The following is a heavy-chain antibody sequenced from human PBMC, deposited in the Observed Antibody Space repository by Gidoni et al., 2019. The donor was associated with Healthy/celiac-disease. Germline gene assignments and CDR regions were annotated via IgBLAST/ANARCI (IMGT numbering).Heavy chain of an antibody. CDR3: AREVPGNGEMAFDY. V-gene: IGHV1-3*01. D-gene: IGHD3-10*01. J-gene: IGHJ4*02. Sequence: QVQLVQSGAEVKKPGASVKVSCTASGYTFTSYAMHWVRQAPGQRLEWMGWINAGNGNTKYSQKFQGRVTITRDTSASTAYMELSSLRSEDTAVYYCAREVPGNGEMAFDYWGQGTLVTVSS. CDR1: GYTFTSYA. CDR2: INAGNGNT.